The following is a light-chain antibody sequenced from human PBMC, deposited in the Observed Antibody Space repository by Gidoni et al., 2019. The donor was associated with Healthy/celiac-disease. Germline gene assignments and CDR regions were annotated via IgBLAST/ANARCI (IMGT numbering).Light chain of an antibody. J-gene: IGKJ1*01. CDR3: QQSYSTPRT. V-gene: IGKV1-39*01. Sequence: DIQMTQSPSSLSASVGDRVTITFRASQSISSYLNWYQQKPGKATKLLIYAASSLQSGVPSRFSGSGSGKDFTLTISSLQPEDFATYYCQQSYSTPRTFGQGTKVEIK. CDR1: QSISSY. CDR2: AAS.